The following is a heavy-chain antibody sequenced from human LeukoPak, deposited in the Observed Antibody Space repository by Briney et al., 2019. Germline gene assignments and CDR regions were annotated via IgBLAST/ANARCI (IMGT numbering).Heavy chain of an antibody. CDR3: ARGDYYYDSSGFAFDI. CDR2: IYHSGST. CDR1: GGFISSGGYS. J-gene: IGHJ3*02. D-gene: IGHD3-22*01. Sequence: SETLSLTCAVSGGFISSGGYSWSWIRQPPGKGLEWIGYIYHSGSTYYNPSLKSRVTISVDRSKNQFSLKLSSVTAADTAVYYCARGDYYYDSSGFAFDIWGQGTMVTVSS. V-gene: IGHV4-30-2*01.